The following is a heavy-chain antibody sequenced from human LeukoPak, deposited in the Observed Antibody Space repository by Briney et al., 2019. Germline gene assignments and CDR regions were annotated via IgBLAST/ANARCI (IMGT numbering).Heavy chain of an antibody. CDR1: GFTFSSYA. Sequence: PRGSLRLSCAASGFTFSSYAMHWVRQAPGKGLEWVAVMSYDGSNKYYADSVKGRFTISRDNSKNTLYLQMNSLRAEDTAVYYCARALLRLIVATISYYYGMDVWGQGTTVTVSS. D-gene: IGHD5-12*01. CDR2: MSYDGSNK. J-gene: IGHJ6*02. CDR3: ARALLRLIVATISYYYGMDV. V-gene: IGHV3-30-3*01.